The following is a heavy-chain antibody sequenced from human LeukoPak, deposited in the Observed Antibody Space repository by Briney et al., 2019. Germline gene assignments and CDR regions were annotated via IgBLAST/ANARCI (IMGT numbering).Heavy chain of an antibody. V-gene: IGHV4-30-4*01. CDR3: ARAGYYDFWSGYEPQYYYYGMDV. CDR2: IYYSGST. D-gene: IGHD3-3*01. CDR1: GGSISSGDYY. Sequence: SQTLSLTCTVSGGSISSGDYYWSWIRQPPGKGLEWIGYIYYSGSTYYNPSLKSRVTISVDTSKNQFSLKLSSVTAADTAVYYCARAGYYDFWSGYEPQYYYYGMDVWGQGTTVTVSS. J-gene: IGHJ6*02.